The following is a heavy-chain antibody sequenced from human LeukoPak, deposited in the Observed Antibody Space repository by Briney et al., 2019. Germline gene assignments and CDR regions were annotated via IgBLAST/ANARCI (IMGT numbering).Heavy chain of an antibody. V-gene: IGHV4-59*01. CDR1: GGSISSYY. CDR3: ARSVEGYCTGGSCYSYYYYMDV. CDR2: IYYSGST. J-gene: IGHJ6*03. D-gene: IGHD2-15*01. Sequence: SETLSLTCTVSGGSISSYYWSWIRQPPGKGLEWIGYIYYSGSTNYNPSLKSRVTISVDTSKNQFSLKLSSVTAADTAVYYCARSVEGYCTGGSCYSYYYYMDVWGKGTTVTVSS.